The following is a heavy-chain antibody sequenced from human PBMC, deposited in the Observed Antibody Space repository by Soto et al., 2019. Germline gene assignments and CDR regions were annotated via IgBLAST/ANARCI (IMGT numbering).Heavy chain of an antibody. Sequence: GGSLRLSCAASGFTFSSYAMSWVRQAPGKGLEWVSAISGSGGSTYYADSVKGRFTISRDNSKNTLYLQMNSLRAEDTAVYYCATTNMAAAALASRVYWGQGTLVTVSS. CDR2: ISGSGGST. D-gene: IGHD6-13*01. J-gene: IGHJ4*02. CDR3: ATTNMAAAALASRVY. CDR1: GFTFSSYA. V-gene: IGHV3-23*01.